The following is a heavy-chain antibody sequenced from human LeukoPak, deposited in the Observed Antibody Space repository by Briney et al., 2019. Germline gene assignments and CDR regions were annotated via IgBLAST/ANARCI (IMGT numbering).Heavy chain of an antibody. CDR2: VSGSGGKT. V-gene: IGHV3-23*01. Sequence: GGSLKLSCAVSGFTFSDYGMSWVRQAPGKGLEWVSGVSGSGGKTYYADSVKGRFTISRDNPKNTLYLQTSSLRVEDTAVYYCARGRIAPDYWGQGTLVSVSS. CDR3: ARGRIAPDY. CDR1: GFTFSDYG. D-gene: IGHD2-15*01. J-gene: IGHJ4*02.